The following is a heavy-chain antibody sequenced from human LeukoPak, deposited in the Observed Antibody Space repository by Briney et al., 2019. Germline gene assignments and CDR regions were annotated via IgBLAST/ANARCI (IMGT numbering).Heavy chain of an antibody. J-gene: IGHJ4*02. CDR1: GFTFSSYS. CDR2: ISSSSSYI. V-gene: IGHV3-21*01. CDR3: ARAGSYVVVPAAAVDY. D-gene: IGHD2-2*01. Sequence: GGSLRLSCAASGFTFSSYSMDWVRQAPGKGLEWVSSISSSSSYIYYADSVKGRFTISRDNAKNSLYLQMNSLRAEDTAVYYCARAGSYVVVPAAAVDYWGQGTLVTVSS.